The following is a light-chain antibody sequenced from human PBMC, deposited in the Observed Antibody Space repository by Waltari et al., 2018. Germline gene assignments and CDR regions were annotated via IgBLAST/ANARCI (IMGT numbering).Light chain of an antibody. CDR3: MQARQTPWT. CDR1: QSLLHSSRNTF. V-gene: IGKV2-28*01. CDR2: LIS. Sequence: DIVMTQSPLSLSVTPGEPASISCRSSQSLLHSSRNTFLDWYLQKPGQSPQLLIYLISNRASGVPDRFSGSGSGTEFTLKISRVEAEDVGVYFCMQARQTPWTFGQGTKVEIK. J-gene: IGKJ1*01.